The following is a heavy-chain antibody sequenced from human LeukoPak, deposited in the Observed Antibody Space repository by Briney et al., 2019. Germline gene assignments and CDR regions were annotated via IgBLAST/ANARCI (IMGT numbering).Heavy chain of an antibody. CDR3: AKTFTFYDSSDPIY. CDR1: GFTFSSYA. D-gene: IGHD3-22*01. Sequence: PGGSLRLSCAASGFTFSSYAMSGVRQAPGKGGEWVSAISGSGGSTYYADSVKGRFTISRDNSKNTLYLQMNSLRAEDTAVYYCAKTFTFYDSSDPIYWGQGTLVTVSS. V-gene: IGHV3-23*01. CDR2: ISGSGGST. J-gene: IGHJ4*02.